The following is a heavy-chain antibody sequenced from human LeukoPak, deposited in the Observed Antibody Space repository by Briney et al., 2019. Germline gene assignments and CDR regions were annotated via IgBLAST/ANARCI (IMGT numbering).Heavy chain of an antibody. CDR1: GYTFTSYG. V-gene: IGHV1-18*01. CDR3: AREWEIGAVDY. CDR2: ISAYNGNT. Sequence: ASVKVSCKASGYTFTSYGTSWVRQAPGQGLEWMGWISAYNGNTNYAQKLQGRVTITADESTSTAYMELSSLRSEDTAVYYCAREWEIGAVDYWGQGTLVTVSS. D-gene: IGHD6-13*01. J-gene: IGHJ4*02.